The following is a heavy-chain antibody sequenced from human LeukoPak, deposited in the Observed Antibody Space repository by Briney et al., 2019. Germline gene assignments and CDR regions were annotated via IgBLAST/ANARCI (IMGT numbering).Heavy chain of an antibody. CDR1: GLSFSGYY. Sequence: SETLSLTCAVYGLSFSGYYWSWIRQPPGKGLEWIGEINHSGSTNYNPSLKSRVTISVDTSKNQFSLKLSSVTAADTAVYYCARAPDSREGMGVWGQGTTVTVSS. CDR2: INHSGST. V-gene: IGHV4-34*01. J-gene: IGHJ6*02. D-gene: IGHD3-22*01. CDR3: ARAPDSREGMGV.